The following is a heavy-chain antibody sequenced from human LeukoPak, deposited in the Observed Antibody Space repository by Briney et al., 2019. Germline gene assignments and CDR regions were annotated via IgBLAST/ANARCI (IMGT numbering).Heavy chain of an antibody. V-gene: IGHV3-23*01. D-gene: IGHD1-26*01. CDR1: GFTFSSYA. CDR2: ISGSGVTT. J-gene: IGHJ1*01. CDR3: AKKVVVGATSPYSDFQD. Sequence: GGSLRLSCVGSGFTFSSYATSWVRQAPGKGLEWVSAISGSGVTTHYAGSVKGRFSIFRDNSKNTLYLQMNSLRAEDTALYYCAKKVVVGATSPYSDFQDWGQGTLVTVSS.